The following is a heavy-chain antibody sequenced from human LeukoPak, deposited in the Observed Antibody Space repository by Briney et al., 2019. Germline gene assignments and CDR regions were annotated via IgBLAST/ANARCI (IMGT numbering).Heavy chain of an antibody. CDR3: ARVGYSGYDSGFDP. V-gene: IGHV3-33*01. D-gene: IGHD5-12*01. J-gene: IGHJ5*02. CDR1: GFTFSSYG. Sequence: GGPLRLSCAASGFTFSSYGMHWVRQAPGKGLEWVAVIWYDGSNKYYADSVKGRFTISRDNSKNTLYLQMNSLRAEDTAVYYCARVGYSGYDSGFDPWGQGTLVTVSS. CDR2: IWYDGSNK.